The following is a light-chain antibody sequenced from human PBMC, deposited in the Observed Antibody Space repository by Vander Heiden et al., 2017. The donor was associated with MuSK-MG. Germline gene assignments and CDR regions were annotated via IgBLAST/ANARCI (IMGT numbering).Light chain of an antibody. CDR3: AAWDDSLSGVV. CDR1: SSNVRSHM. V-gene: IGLV1-47*01. CDR2: RNN. J-gene: IGLJ2*01. Sequence: QSVLTQPPSAAGTPGQRVTLTCSGTSSNVRSHMVYWYQQRPGTAPKLLIYRNNQRRSGVPDRVSGSESGTSASLAISGLRSEDEADYYCAAWDDSLSGVVFGGGTQLTVL.